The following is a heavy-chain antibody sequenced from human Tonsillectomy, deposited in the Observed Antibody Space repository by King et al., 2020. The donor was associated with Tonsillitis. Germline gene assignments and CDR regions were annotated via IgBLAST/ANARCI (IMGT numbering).Heavy chain of an antibody. CDR3: ARDPDSMWLTRPDAFDI. CDR2: ISRSGSTI. CDR1: GYTFSDYY. J-gene: IGHJ3*02. Sequence: VQLVESGGDLDKPGGSLRLSCEASGYTFSDYYLSWIRQAPGKGLEWFSFISRSGSTIYYADYLKGRFTNSRDNAMNSLDLQMNSLRAEVTAGYYCARDPDSMWLTRPDAFDIWGQGTMVTVSS. V-gene: IGHV3-11*01. D-gene: IGHD6-19*01.